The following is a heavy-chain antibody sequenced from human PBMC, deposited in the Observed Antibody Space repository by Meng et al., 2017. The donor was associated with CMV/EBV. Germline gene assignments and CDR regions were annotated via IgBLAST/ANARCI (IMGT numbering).Heavy chain of an antibody. CDR2: IRSKANSYAT. CDR3: TVRIAVAGTIDY. D-gene: IGHD6-19*01. CDR1: GFTFSGSA. J-gene: IGHJ4*02. V-gene: IGHV3-73*01. Sequence: GGSLRLSCAASGFTFSGSAMHWVRQASGKGLEWVGRIRSKANSYATAYAASVKGRFTISRDDSKNTAYLQMSSLKAEDTAVYYCTVRIAVAGTIDYWGQGTLVTVSS.